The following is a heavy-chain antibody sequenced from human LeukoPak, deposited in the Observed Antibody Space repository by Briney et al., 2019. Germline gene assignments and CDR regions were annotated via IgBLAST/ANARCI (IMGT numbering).Heavy chain of an antibody. CDR2: INHSGST. CDR3: VRGQLLWFGELSRKAFDI. Sequence: SETLSLTCAVYGGSFSGYYWSWIRQPPGKGLEWIGEINHSGSTNYNPSLKSRVTISVDTSKNQFSLKLSSVTAADTAVYYCVRGQLLWFGELSRKAFDIWGQGTMVTVSS. D-gene: IGHD3-10*01. CDR1: GGSFSGYY. V-gene: IGHV4-34*01. J-gene: IGHJ3*02.